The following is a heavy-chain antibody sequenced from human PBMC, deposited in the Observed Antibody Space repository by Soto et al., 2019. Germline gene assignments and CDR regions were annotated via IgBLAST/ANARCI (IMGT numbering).Heavy chain of an antibody. J-gene: IGHJ3*01. CDR3: ARENSARFGLYVFDF. D-gene: IGHD3-10*01. CDR2: INPNSGGT. CDR1: GYTFTGYY. V-gene: IGHV1-2*04. Sequence: ASVKVSCKASGYTFTGYYMHWVRQAPGQGLEWMGWINPNSGGTNYAQKFQGWVTMTRDTSISTAYMELSRLRSDDTAVYYCARENSARFGLYVFDFWGKGTMVTVSS.